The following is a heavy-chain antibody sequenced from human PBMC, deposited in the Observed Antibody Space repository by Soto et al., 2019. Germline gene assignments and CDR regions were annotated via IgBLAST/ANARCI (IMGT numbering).Heavy chain of an antibody. D-gene: IGHD5-18*01. Sequence: QVQLVESGGGVVQPGRSLRLSCAASGFTFSSYAMHWVRQAPVKGLEWVAVISYDGSNKYYADSVKGRFTISRDNSKNTLYLQMNSLRAEDTAVYYCAREEAMVTWYDYWGQGTLVTVSS. J-gene: IGHJ4*02. CDR1: GFTFSSYA. CDR3: AREEAMVTWYDY. V-gene: IGHV3-30-3*01. CDR2: ISYDGSNK.